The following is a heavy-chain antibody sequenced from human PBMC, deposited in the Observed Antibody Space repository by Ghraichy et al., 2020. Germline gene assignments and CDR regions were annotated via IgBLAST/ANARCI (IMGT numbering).Heavy chain of an antibody. J-gene: IGHJ4*02. CDR3: ARGWPGSYYFDC. CDR2: IKQDGSEK. Sequence: GGSLRLSCAASGFTFTSFWMTWVRQAPGKGLEWVANIKQDGSEKYYVDSVKGRFTISRDNAKNSLYLQMNSLRVEDTAVYYCARGWPGSYYFDCWGQGTLVTVSS. D-gene: IGHD3-10*01. CDR1: GFTFTSFW. V-gene: IGHV3-7*03.